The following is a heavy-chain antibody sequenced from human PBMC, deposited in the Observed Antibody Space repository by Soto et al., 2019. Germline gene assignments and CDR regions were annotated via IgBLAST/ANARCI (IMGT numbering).Heavy chain of an antibody. D-gene: IGHD2-15*01. V-gene: IGHV4-30-2*01. CDR3: DREYCSGGLCYFAY. Sequence: SGRTVGTGTFSRIWSRQPPGKGLEWIGYVYHSGSTYYNPSLKSRVTISVDRSKNQFSLKLSSVTAADTAVYYCDREYCSGGLCYFAYWGQGTLVTVS. CDR1: GRTVGTGTFS. CDR2: VYHSGST. J-gene: IGHJ4*02.